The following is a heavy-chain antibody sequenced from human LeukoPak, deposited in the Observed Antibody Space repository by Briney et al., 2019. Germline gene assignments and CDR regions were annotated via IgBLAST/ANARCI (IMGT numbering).Heavy chain of an antibody. D-gene: IGHD3-3*01. J-gene: IGHJ4*02. CDR1: GYSISSGYY. CDR2: IYHSGST. CDR3: ARDGKGFWSGYYLN. Sequence: SETLSLTCTVSGYSISSGYYWGWIRQPPGQGLEWIGSIYHSGSTYYNPSLKSRVTISVDTSKNQFSLKLSSVTAADTAVYYCARDGKGFWSGYYLNWGQGTLVTVSS. V-gene: IGHV4-38-2*02.